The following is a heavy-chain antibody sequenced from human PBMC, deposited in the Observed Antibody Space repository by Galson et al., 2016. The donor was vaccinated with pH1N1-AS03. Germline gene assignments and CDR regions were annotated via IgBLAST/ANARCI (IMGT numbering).Heavy chain of an antibody. Sequence: CAISGDSVLSDSAAWNWVRQSPSRGLEWPGRTYLRSTWYHDYAESMKSRIIINADTSKNQFSLQLNSVTPEDTAVYYCASDHLGAGPAFDYWGQGTLVTVSS. CDR3: ASDHLGAGPAFDY. V-gene: IGHV6-1*01. CDR2: TYLRSTWYH. J-gene: IGHJ4*02. D-gene: IGHD1-26*01. CDR1: GDSVLSDSAA.